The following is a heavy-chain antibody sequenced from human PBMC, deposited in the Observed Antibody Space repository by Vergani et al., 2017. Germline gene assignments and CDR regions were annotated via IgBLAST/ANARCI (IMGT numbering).Heavy chain of an antibody. D-gene: IGHD6-13*01. CDR2: ISYDGSNK. CDR3: ARDFGSSNPFDY. V-gene: IGHV3-30*03. Sequence: QVQLVESGGGVVQPGRSLRLSCAASGFIFSSYGMHWVRQAPGKGLEWVAVISYDGSNKYYADSVKGRFTISRDNSKNTLYLQMNSLRAEDTAVYYCARDFGSSNPFDYWGQGTLVTVSS. J-gene: IGHJ4*02. CDR1: GFIFSSYG.